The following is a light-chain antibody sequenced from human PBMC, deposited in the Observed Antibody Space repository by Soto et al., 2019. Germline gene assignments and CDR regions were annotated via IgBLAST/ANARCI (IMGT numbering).Light chain of an antibody. CDR3: RQFNNYPRT. CDR2: DAS. V-gene: IGKV1D-13*01. J-gene: IGKJ1*01. Sequence: DRVPITCRASQGISSAIAWYQQKPGRAPKLLIYDASSVESGVPSRFSGSGSGTDFTLTIISLQPADFATDYCRQFNNYPRTFGQGTKVDIK. CDR1: QGISSA.